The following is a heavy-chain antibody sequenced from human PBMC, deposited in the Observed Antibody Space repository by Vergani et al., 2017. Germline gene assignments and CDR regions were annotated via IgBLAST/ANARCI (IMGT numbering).Heavy chain of an antibody. CDR2: IIPILGIA. CDR1: GGTFSSYT. D-gene: IGHD6-13*01. Sequence: QVQLVQSGAEVKKPGSSVKVSCKASGGTFSSYTISWVRQAPGQGREWMGRIIPILGIANYAQKFQGRVTITADKSTSTAYMELSSLRSEDTAVYYCARAAAGNYYYYGMDVWGQGTTVTVSS. V-gene: IGHV1-69*02. CDR3: ARAAAGNYYYYGMDV. J-gene: IGHJ6*02.